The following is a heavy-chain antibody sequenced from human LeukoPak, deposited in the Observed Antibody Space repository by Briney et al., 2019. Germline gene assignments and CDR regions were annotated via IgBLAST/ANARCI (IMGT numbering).Heavy chain of an antibody. CDR3: ARAPSEIGGYYPEYFRH. V-gene: IGHV3-74*01. Sequence: GGSLRLSCAASGFTFSSYWMHWVRQIPGKGLVWVSRIKGDGSTNYADSVKGRFTISRDNAKNTLSLQMNGLRAEDTGVYYCARAPSEIGGYYPEYFRHWGQGTLVTVSS. CDR2: IKGDGST. CDR1: GFTFSSYW. J-gene: IGHJ1*01. D-gene: IGHD3-22*01.